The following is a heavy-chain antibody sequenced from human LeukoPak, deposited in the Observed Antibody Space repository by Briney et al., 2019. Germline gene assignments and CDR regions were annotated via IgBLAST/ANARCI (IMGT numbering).Heavy chain of an antibody. CDR1: GGSISSYY. CDR2: IYYSGST. J-gene: IGHJ6*03. D-gene: IGHD3-22*01. CDR3: ARGRYYYDSSGYRNYYYYYYMDV. V-gene: IGHV4-59*12. Sequence: SETLSLTCTVSGGSISSYYWSWLRQPPGKGLEWIGYIYYSGSTNYHPSLKSRVTISVDTSKYQFSLKLSSVAAADTAVYYCARGRYYYDSSGYRNYYYYYYMDVWGKGTTVTVSS.